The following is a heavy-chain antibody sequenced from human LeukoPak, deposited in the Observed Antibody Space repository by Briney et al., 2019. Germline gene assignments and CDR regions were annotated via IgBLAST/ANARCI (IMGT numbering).Heavy chain of an antibody. J-gene: IGHJ4*02. V-gene: IGHV3-74*01. Sequence: GGSLRLSCAASGFTFSKYWMLWVRQAPGRGLESVSRINTDGTVTIYADSVKGRFTVSRDNADNTMFLQMNSVRDEDTAVYYCATKQWLAPPPDSWGQGTPVTVSS. CDR2: INTDGTVT. D-gene: IGHD6-19*01. CDR3: ATKQWLAPPPDS. CDR1: GFTFSKYW.